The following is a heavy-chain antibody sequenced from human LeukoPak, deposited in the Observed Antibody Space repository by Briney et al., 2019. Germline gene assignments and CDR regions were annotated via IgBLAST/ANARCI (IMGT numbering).Heavy chain of an antibody. CDR2: INPSGGST. CDR1: GYTFTSYY. Sequence: ASVKDSCKASGYTFTSYYMHWVRHDPGQGLEWMGIINPSGGSTSYAQKFQGRVTMTRDTSTSTVYMELSSLRSEDTAVYYCARGRTMIVVVTHTASFDYWGQGTLVTVSS. J-gene: IGHJ4*02. V-gene: IGHV1-46*01. CDR3: ARGRTMIVVVTHTASFDY. D-gene: IGHD3-22*01.